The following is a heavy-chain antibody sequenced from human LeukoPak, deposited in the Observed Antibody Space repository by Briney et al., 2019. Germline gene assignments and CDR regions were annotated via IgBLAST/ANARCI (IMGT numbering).Heavy chain of an antibody. J-gene: IGHJ4*02. CDR1: GGTFSSYA. CDR2: IIPIFGTA. CDR3: ARLMDNNYDGSAFDY. V-gene: IGHV1-69*05. Sequence: SVKVSCKASGGTFSSYAISWVRQAPGQGLEWMGGIIPIFGTANYAQKVQGRVTMTTDTSATTAYLELRSLTSDDTALYYCARLMDNNYDGSAFDYWGQGTLVTVSS. D-gene: IGHD3-22*01.